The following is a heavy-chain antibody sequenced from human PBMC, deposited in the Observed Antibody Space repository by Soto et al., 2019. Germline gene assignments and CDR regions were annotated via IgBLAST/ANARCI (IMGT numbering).Heavy chain of an antibody. Sequence: TSETLSLTCAVSGGSISSSNWWSWVRQPPGKGLEWIGEIYHSGSTNYNPSLKSRVTISVDKSKNQFSLKLSSVTAADTAVYYCARRYYDFWSGYFSTGVFDYWGQGTLVTVSS. CDR1: GGSISSSNW. CDR2: IYHSGST. J-gene: IGHJ4*02. D-gene: IGHD3-3*01. CDR3: ARRYYDFWSGYFSTGVFDY. V-gene: IGHV4-4*02.